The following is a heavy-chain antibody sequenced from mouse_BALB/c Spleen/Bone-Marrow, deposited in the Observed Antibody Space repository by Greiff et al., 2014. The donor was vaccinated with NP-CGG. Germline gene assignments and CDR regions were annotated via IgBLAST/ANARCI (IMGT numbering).Heavy chain of an antibody. Sequence: VQLQQSGPELVKPGASVKMSCKASVYTFTNYVIHWVKQKPGQGLEWIGYINPYNDGTKYNEKFRGKATLTSDKSPSTAYMELSSLTSEDSAVYYCARGGGNFFPPMDYWGQGTSVTVSS. CDR1: VYTFTNYV. CDR3: ARGGGNFFPPMDY. D-gene: IGHD2-1*01. V-gene: IGHV1-14*01. CDR2: INPYNDGT. J-gene: IGHJ4*01.